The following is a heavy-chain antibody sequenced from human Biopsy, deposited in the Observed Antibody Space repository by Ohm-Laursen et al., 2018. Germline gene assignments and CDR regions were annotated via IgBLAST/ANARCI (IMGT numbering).Heavy chain of an antibody. CDR1: GFSFSDYH. CDR2: ISGGGTI. J-gene: IGHJ6*02. D-gene: IGHD4-23*01. Sequence: SLRLSCSASGFSFSDYHIRWIRQAPGRGLEWVSYISGGGTIYYGDSMKGRVTISRDNAKNSLYLQMHSLRAEDTAVYYCARDTRWSPYSMDVWGQGTTVTVFS. V-gene: IGHV3-11*01. CDR3: ARDTRWSPYSMDV.